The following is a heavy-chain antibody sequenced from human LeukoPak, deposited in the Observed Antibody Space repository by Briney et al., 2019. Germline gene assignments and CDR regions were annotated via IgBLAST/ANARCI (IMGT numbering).Heavy chain of an antibody. D-gene: IGHD4-23*01. Sequence: SETLSLTCAVYGGSFSGYYWSWIRQPPGKGLEWIGEINHSGSTNYNPSLKGRVTISVDTSKNQFSLKLSSVTAADTAVYYCARNEGRLRWRYWGQGTLVTVSS. CDR1: GGSFSGYY. V-gene: IGHV4-34*01. CDR2: INHSGST. CDR3: ARNEGRLRWRY. J-gene: IGHJ4*02.